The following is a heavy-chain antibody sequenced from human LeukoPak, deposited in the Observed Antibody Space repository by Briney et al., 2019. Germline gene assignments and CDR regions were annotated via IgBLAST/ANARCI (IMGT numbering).Heavy chain of an antibody. Sequence: PGRSLRLSCAASGFTFGSYAMHWVRQAPGKGLEWVAVISYDGSNKYYADSVKGRFTISRDNSKNTLYLQMNSLRAEDTAVYYCAREEDVGLSGYYKNAGGPDPTYYYYYGMDVWGQGTTVTVSS. V-gene: IGHV3-30-3*01. CDR3: AREEDVGLSGYYKNAGGPDPTYYYYYGMDV. D-gene: IGHD3-3*01. J-gene: IGHJ6*02. CDR1: GFTFGSYA. CDR2: ISYDGSNK.